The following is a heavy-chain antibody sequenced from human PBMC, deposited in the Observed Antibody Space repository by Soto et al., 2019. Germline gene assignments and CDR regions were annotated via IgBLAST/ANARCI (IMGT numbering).Heavy chain of an antibody. J-gene: IGHJ3*02. CDR2: MNPNSGNT. CDR1: GYTFTSYD. D-gene: IGHD4-17*01. V-gene: IGHV1-8*01. Sequence: ASVKVSCKASGYTFTSYDIDWVRQATGQGLEWMGWMNPNSGNTGYAQKFQGRVTMTRNTSISTAYMELSSLRSEDTAVYYCARGLDYVVGEYAFDIWGQGTMVTVSS. CDR3: ARGLDYVVGEYAFDI.